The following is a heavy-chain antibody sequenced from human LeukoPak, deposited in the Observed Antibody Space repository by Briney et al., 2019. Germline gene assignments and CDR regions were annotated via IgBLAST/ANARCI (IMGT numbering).Heavy chain of an antibody. CDR2: INYGGST. J-gene: IGHJ3*01. CDR1: EMSFSAYY. CDR3: ARGFPPGSCSRGSHAFDV. Sequence: PSETLSLTCAVSEMSFSAYYWNWIRQSPGKGLEWIGEINYGGSTKYTPSLEGRGTILIDTSKNQFSLKLTSVTAADTAVYYCARGFPPGSCSRGSHAFDVWGQGTMVTVSS. V-gene: IGHV4-34*01. D-gene: IGHD6-19*01.